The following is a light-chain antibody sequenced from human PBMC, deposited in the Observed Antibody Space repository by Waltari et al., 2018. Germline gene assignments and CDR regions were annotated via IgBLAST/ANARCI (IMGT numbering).Light chain of an antibody. CDR3: QQYVNSPLT. CDR2: GAS. J-gene: IGKJ5*01. Sequence: EIVLTQSPGTLSLSPGERATLSCRASQSLTSSYLAWYQQEPGQAPRLLIYGASRRATGIPDRFRGSGSGTDFTLTISRLEPEDSAVYYCQQYVNSPLTFGQGTRLEIK. CDR1: QSLTSSY. V-gene: IGKV3-20*01.